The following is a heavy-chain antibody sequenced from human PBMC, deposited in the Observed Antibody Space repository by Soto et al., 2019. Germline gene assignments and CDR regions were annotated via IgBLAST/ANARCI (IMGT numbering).Heavy chain of an antibody. CDR1: GLTFSSYW. J-gene: IGHJ3*02. Sequence: GGSRRLSCAASGLTFSSYWMHWVRQAPGKGLVWVSRIKSDGSSTTYADSVKGRFTISRDNARNTLYLQMNSLRAEDTAVYYCAGTRSGPDAFDIWGQGTMVTVSS. D-gene: IGHD3-10*01. V-gene: IGHV3-74*01. CDR2: IKSDGSST. CDR3: AGTRSGPDAFDI.